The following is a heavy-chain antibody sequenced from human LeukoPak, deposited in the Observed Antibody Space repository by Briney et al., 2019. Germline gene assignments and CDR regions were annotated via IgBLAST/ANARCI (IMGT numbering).Heavy chain of an antibody. D-gene: IGHD6-13*01. CDR3: ARDGSSFSGAMDY. CDR2: INHSGST. CDR1: GGSFSGYY. Sequence: SETLSLTCAVYGGSFSGYYWSRMRQPPGKGLEWIGEINHSGSTNYNPSLKSRVTISVDTSKNQFSLKLSSVTAADTAVYYCARDGSSFSGAMDYWGQGTLVTVSS. V-gene: IGHV4-34*01. J-gene: IGHJ4*02.